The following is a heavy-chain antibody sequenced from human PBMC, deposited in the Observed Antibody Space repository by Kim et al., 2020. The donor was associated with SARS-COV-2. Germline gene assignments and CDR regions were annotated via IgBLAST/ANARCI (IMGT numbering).Heavy chain of an antibody. D-gene: IGHD4-17*01. CDR2: MNPNSGNT. Sequence: ASVKVSCMASGYTFTSFDINWVRQATGQGLEWVGWMNPNSGNTGSAQKFQGRLTMTRNTSITTAYMELSSLRSEDTAVYYCARRNTVTTRTLDYWGQGTLVTVSS. V-gene: IGHV1-8*01. CDR3: ARRNTVTTRTLDY. J-gene: IGHJ4*02. CDR1: GYTFTSFD.